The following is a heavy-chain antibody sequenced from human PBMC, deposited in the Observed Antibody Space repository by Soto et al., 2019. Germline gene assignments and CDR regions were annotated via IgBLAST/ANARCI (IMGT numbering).Heavy chain of an antibody. CDR3: ATDRTAMADYFDY. Sequence: QVQLVESGGGVVQPGRSLRLSCAASGFTFSSYGMHWVRQAPGKGLEWLAVISYDGSNKYYADSVKGRFTISRDNSKNTLYLQMNSLRAEDTAVYYCATDRTAMADYFDYWGQGTLVTVSS. CDR1: GFTFSSYG. J-gene: IGHJ4*02. D-gene: IGHD5-18*01. CDR2: ISYDGSNK. V-gene: IGHV3-30*03.